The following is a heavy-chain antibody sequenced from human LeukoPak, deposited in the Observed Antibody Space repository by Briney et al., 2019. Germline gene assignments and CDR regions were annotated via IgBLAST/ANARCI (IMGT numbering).Heavy chain of an antibody. CDR3: AGAHKLRAVLRFLEWLLPFHY. V-gene: IGHV4-39*01. D-gene: IGHD3-3*01. Sequence: KPSETLSLTCTVSRGSISSSNYYWGWIRQPPGKGLEWIGNIYYSGSTYYNPSLKSRVTISVDTFKNQLSLKLSSVTAADSAVYYCAGAHKLRAVLRFLEWLLPFHYWGQGTLVTLSS. CDR2: IYYSGST. CDR1: RGSISSSNYY. J-gene: IGHJ4*02.